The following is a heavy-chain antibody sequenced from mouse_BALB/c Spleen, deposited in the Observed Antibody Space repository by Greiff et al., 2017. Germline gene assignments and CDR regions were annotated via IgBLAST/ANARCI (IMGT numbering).Heavy chain of an antibody. CDR2: IWGDGST. D-gene: IGHD1-1*01. CDR1: GFSLTGYG. Sequence: QVQLKESGPGLVAPSQSLSITCTVSGFSLTGYGVNWVRQPPGKGLEWLGMIWGDGSTDYNSALKSRLSISKDNSKSQVFLKMNSLQTDDTARYYCARAYYYDSSYYAMDYWGQGTSVTVSS. CDR3: ARAYYYDSSYYAMDY. V-gene: IGHV2-6-7*01. J-gene: IGHJ4*01.